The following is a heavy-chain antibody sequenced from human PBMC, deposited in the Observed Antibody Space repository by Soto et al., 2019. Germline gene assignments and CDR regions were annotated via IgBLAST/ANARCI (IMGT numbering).Heavy chain of an antibody. CDR1: GFTFSSYG. D-gene: IGHD2-15*01. J-gene: IGHJ3*02. CDR2: ISYDGSNK. Sequence: GGSLRLSCAASGFTFSSYGMHWVRQAPGKGLEWVAVISYDGSNKYYADSVKGRFTISRDNSKNTLYLQMNSLRAEDTAVYYCVREPRYCSGGICSIMGDAFVIWGQETMVTVSS. V-gene: IGHV3-30*03. CDR3: VREPRYCSGGICSIMGDAFVI.